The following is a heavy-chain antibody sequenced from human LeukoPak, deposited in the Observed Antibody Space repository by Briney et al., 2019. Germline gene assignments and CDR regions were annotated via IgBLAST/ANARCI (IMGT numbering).Heavy chain of an antibody. Sequence: ASVTVSCKASGYAFTSYGLTWVGQAPGQGLEWMGWISTYNGNTYYAQGLQGRVSMTTDTSTSTAYMELRSLRSDDTAVYYCARPHSYGSTYFDCWGQGTLVTVSS. J-gene: IGHJ4*02. CDR1: GYAFTSYG. D-gene: IGHD4-17*01. V-gene: IGHV1-18*01. CDR3: ARPHSYGSTYFDC. CDR2: ISTYNGNT.